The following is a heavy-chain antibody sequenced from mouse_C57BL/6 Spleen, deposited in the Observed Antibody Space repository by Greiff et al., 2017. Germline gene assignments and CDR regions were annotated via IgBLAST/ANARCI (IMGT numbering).Heavy chain of an antibody. CDR1: GFTFSSYG. V-gene: IGHV5-6*01. CDR2: ISSGGSYT. Sequence: EVQLVESGGDLVKPGGSLKLSCAASGFTFSSYGMSWVRQTPDKRLEWVATISSGGSYTYYPDSVKGRFTISRDNAKNTLYLQMSSLKSEDTAMYYCANDYPSYWGQGTLVTVSA. CDR3: ANDYPSY. D-gene: IGHD2-4*01. J-gene: IGHJ3*01.